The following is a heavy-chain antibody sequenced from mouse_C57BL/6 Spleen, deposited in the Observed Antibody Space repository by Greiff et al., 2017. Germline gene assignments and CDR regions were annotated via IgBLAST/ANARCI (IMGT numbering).Heavy chain of an antibody. CDR1: GYSITSGYY. CDR2: ISYDGSN. CDR3: ARDDYAPYYAMDY. V-gene: IGHV3-6*01. Sequence: EVKLMESGPGLVKPSPSLSLTCSVTGYSITSGYYWNWIRQFPGNKLEWMGYISYDGSNNYNPSLKNRISITRDTSKNQFFLKLNSVTTEDTATYYCARDDYAPYYAMDYWGQGTSVTVSS. J-gene: IGHJ4*01. D-gene: IGHD2-4*01.